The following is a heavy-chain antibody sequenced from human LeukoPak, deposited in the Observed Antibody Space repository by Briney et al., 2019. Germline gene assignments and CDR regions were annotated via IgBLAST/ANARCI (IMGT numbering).Heavy chain of an antibody. CDR3: VRTSVTHYDFDL. V-gene: IGHV3-72*01. CDR1: GFTFSDHY. D-gene: IGHD3-16*01. J-gene: IGHJ4*02. Sequence: GESLTLSCAASGFTFSDHYTDWVRQAPGQGLELVGRGRNKANSFSTEYAASVKGRFTISRDESKNSVYLQMNSLKTEDTAVYHCVRTSVTHYDFDLWGQGTLVTVSS. CDR2: GRNKANSFST.